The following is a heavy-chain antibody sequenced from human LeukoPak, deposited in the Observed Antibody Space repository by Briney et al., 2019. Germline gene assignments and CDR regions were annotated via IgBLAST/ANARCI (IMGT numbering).Heavy chain of an antibody. Sequence: KSGGSLRLSCAASGFTFSSYSMNWVRQAPGKGLEWVSSISSSSSYIYYADSVKGRFTISRDNAKNSLYLQMNSLRAEDTAVYYCARMVLGRFDYWGQGTLVTVSS. CDR1: GFTFSSYS. CDR2: ISSSSSYI. J-gene: IGHJ4*02. V-gene: IGHV3-21*01. CDR3: ARMVLGRFDY. D-gene: IGHD4/OR15-4a*01.